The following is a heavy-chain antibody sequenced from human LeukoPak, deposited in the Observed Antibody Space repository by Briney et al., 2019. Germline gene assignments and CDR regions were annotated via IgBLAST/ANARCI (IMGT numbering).Heavy chain of an antibody. D-gene: IGHD5-18*01. J-gene: IGHJ5*02. Sequence: ASVKVSCKVSGYTRTELSMHWVRQAPGKGLEWMGGFDPEDGETIYAQKFQGRVTMTEDTSTDTAYMELSSLRSEDTAVYYCATGPDTAMVNDWSDPWGQGTLVTVSS. V-gene: IGHV1-24*01. CDR2: FDPEDGET. CDR1: GYTRTELS. CDR3: ATGPDTAMVNDWSDP.